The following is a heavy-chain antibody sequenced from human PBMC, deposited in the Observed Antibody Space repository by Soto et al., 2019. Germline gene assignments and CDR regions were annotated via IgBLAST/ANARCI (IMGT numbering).Heavy chain of an antibody. CDR1: GYTFTSYD. D-gene: IGHD1-26*01. Sequence: GASVKVSCKASGYTFTSYDINWVRQATGQGLEWMGWVDTGNGNTKYSQKFQGRVTISRDTFAKIVHMELSSLRSEDTAVYYCARDRKWDPRGVEAYQYDYFDHRGQGPPFT. V-gene: IGHV1-3*04. CDR3: ARDRKWDPRGVEAYQYDYFDH. J-gene: IGHJ4*02. CDR2: VDTGNGNT.